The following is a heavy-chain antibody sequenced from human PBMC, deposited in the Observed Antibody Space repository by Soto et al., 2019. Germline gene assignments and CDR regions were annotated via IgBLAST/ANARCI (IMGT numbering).Heavy chain of an antibody. J-gene: IGHJ6*02. D-gene: IGHD2-15*01. CDR2: INSGGSVA. CDR3: ARDLRHSRLPGLDV. CDR1: RFSFSYYD. V-gene: IGHV3-48*03. Sequence: QLVESGGGLVLPGGSLRLSCSASRFSFSYYDMIWVRQAPGKGLEWVSYINSGGSVAYYADSAKGRFTISRDNAKNTLYLQMNGLRSEDTAVYYCARDLRHSRLPGLDVWGQGTTVTVSS.